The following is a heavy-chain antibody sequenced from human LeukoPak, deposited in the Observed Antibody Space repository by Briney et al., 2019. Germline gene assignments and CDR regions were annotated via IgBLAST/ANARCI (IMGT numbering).Heavy chain of an antibody. CDR3: ARITYCGGDCYPGYFDY. CDR2: INHSGST. J-gene: IGHJ4*02. Sequence: SETLSLTCTVSGASISSSSYYWSWIRQPPGKGLEWIGEINHSGSTNYNPSLKSRVTISVDTSKNQFSLNLSSVTAADTAVYYCARITYCGGDCYPGYFDYWGQGTLVTVSS. V-gene: IGHV4-39*07. CDR1: GASISSSSYY. D-gene: IGHD2-21*02.